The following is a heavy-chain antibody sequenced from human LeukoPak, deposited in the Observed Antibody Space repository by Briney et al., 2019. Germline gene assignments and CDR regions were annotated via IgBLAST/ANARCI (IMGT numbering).Heavy chain of an antibody. Sequence: SETLSLTCTVSGVSITSFYWSWIRQPPGKGLGWIGYIYFSGSTNYNPSLKSRVTVSLDTTKNQVSLKLSSVSAADTAVYYCASTGYCIGGSCYSNYFDHWDQGTLVTVSS. V-gene: IGHV4-59*08. CDR2: IYFSGST. CDR1: GVSITSFY. J-gene: IGHJ4*02. D-gene: IGHD2-15*01. CDR3: ASTGYCIGGSCYSNYFDH.